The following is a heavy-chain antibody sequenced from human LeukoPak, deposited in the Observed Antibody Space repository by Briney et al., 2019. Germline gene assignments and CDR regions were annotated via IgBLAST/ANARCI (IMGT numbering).Heavy chain of an antibody. CDR1: GWSFSGYY. Sequence: SETLSLTFAVYGWSFSGYYWSWIRQPPGKGLEWIGEINHSGSTNYKPSLKSRVTISVDTSKNQFSLQLSSVTAADTAVYYCARGIVVVPAAIPLDYWGQGTLVTVSS. J-gene: IGHJ4*02. CDR2: INHSGST. V-gene: IGHV4-34*01. CDR3: ARGIVVVPAAIPLDY. D-gene: IGHD2-2*01.